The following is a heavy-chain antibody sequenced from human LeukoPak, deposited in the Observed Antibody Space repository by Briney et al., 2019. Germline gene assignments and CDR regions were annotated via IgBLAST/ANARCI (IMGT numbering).Heavy chain of an antibody. Sequence: GGSLRLSCAASGFTFSSYSMNWVRQTPGKGLEWISYITSRSSPIYYADSVRGRFTISRDSAMNLLYLQMNSLRAEDTAMYYCAKGTLRYSSCYEYWGQGTPVTVSS. V-gene: IGHV3-48*04. J-gene: IGHJ4*02. D-gene: IGHD6-19*01. CDR2: ITSRSSPI. CDR3: AKGTLRYSSCYEY. CDR1: GFTFSSYS.